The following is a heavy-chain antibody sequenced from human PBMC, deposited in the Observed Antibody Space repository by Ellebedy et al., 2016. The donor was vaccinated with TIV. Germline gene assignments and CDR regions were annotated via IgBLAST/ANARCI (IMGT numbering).Heavy chain of an antibody. CDR3: TKRGVGWAAFDI. CDR2: ISGSGDTT. CDR1: GFTFSSYA. Sequence: PGGSLRLSCAASGFTFSSYAMNWVRQAPGKGLEWVSAISGSGDTTYYADSVKGRFTISRDNSQDTVHLQMNSLRAEDTAVYYGTKRGVGWAAFDIWGPGTMVTVSS. V-gene: IGHV3-23*01. D-gene: IGHD6-19*01. J-gene: IGHJ3*02.